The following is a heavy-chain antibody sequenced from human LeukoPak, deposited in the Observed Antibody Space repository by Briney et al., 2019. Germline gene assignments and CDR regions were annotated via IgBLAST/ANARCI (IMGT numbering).Heavy chain of an antibody. CDR1: GGSISSSSYY. Sequence: SETLSPTCTVSGGSISSSSYYWGWIRHPPGKGLGWIGSIYYSGSTYYNPSLKSRVTISVDTSKNQFSLQLSSVTAADTAVYYCARRAVVRAATHVYYYYYMVVWGKGTTVTVSS. CDR3: ARRAVVRAATHVYYYYYMVV. D-gene: IGHD2-2*01. J-gene: IGHJ6*03. CDR2: IYYSGST. V-gene: IGHV4-39*01.